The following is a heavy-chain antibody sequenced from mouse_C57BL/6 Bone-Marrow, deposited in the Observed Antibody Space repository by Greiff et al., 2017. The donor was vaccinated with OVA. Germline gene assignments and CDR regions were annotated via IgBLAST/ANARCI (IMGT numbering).Heavy chain of an antibody. CDR1: GFTFSSYA. D-gene: IGHD2-3*01. V-gene: IGHV5-4*01. CDR3: ARALMTSYYYAMDY. J-gene: IGHJ4*01. Sequence: DVHLVESGGGLVKPGGSLKLSCAASGFTFSSYAMSWVRQTPEKRLEWVATISDGGSYTYYPDNVKGRFTISRDNAKNNLYLQMSHLKSEDTAIYYCARALMTSYYYAMDYWGQGTSVTVSS. CDR2: ISDGGSYT.